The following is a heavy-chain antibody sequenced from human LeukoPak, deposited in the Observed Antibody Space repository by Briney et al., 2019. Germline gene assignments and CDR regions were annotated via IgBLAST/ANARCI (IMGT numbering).Heavy chain of an antibody. V-gene: IGHV3-23*01. CDR2: ISGSGDST. Sequence: GGSLRLSCAASGFTFSNYAMSWVRQAPGKGLEWVSAISGSGDSTYYADSVKGRFTISRDNSKNTLYLQMNSLRAEDTAVYYCAREIGGYCSGGTCYSPYNYGMDVWGQGTTVTVSS. CDR3: AREIGGYCSGGTCYSPYNYGMDV. CDR1: GFTFSNYA. J-gene: IGHJ6*02. D-gene: IGHD2-15*01.